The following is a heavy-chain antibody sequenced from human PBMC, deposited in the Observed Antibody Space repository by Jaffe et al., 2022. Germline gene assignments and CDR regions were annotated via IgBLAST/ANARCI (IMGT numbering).Heavy chain of an antibody. V-gene: IGHV3-13*01. CDR3: ARDAGYSSGWPYWYFDL. CDR2: IGTAGDT. Sequence: EVQLVESGGGLVQPGGSLRLSCAASGFTFSSYDMHWVRQATGKGLEWVSAIGTAGDTYYPGSVKGRFTISRENAKNSLYLQMNSLRAGDTAVYYCARDAGYSSGWPYWYFDLWGRGTLVTVSS. J-gene: IGHJ2*01. D-gene: IGHD6-19*01. CDR1: GFTFSSYD.